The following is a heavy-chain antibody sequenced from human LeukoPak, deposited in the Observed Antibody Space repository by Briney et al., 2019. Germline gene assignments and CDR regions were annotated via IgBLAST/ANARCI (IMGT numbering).Heavy chain of an antibody. V-gene: IGHV4-59*08. D-gene: IGHD2-21*02. CDR2: IYHSGST. CDR3: ARHQVTGANWFDP. Sequence: PSETLSLTCTVSGASISSYLWSWIRHPPGKGLEWIAYIYHSGSTNYNPSLKSRVTISIDTSKNQLSLELTSVTAADTAVYYCARHQVTGANWFDPWGQGTLVTVSS. J-gene: IGHJ5*02. CDR1: GASISSYL.